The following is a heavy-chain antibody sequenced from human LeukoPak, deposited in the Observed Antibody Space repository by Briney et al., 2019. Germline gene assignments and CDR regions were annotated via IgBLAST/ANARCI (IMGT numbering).Heavy chain of an antibody. CDR2: IGGSGGVT. CDR1: GFTFSTYA. J-gene: IGHJ5*02. CDR3: AKDGRGGDCTSASCTNWFGP. Sequence: GGSLRLSCVASGFTFSTYALTWVRQAPGKGLEWVSTIGGSGGVTYYADSVKGRFTISRDNSKNTLYLQMNSLRAEDTAVYYCAKDGRGGDCTSASCTNWFGPWGQGTLVTVSS. D-gene: IGHD2-2*01. V-gene: IGHV3-23*01.